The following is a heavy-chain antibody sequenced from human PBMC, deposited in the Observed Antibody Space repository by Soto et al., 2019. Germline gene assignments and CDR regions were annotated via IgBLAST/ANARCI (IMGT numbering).Heavy chain of an antibody. V-gene: IGHV3-30-3*01. Sequence: GGSLRLSCAASGFTFSSYAMHWVRQAPGKGLEWVAVISYDGSNKYYADSVKGRFTISRDNSKNTLYLQMNSLRAEDTAVYYCARGSGIGTMIVVVITRAFDIWGQGTVVTVSS. D-gene: IGHD3-22*01. CDR2: ISYDGSNK. CDR3: ARGSGIGTMIVVVITRAFDI. J-gene: IGHJ3*02. CDR1: GFTFSSYA.